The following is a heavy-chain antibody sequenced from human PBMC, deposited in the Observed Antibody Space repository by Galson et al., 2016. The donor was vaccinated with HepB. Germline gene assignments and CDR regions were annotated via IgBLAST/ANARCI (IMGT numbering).Heavy chain of an antibody. V-gene: IGHV1-18*01. D-gene: IGHD1-1*01. CDR3: ARGQRWGTGMQENKNYFYGMDV. CDR2: ISNYNADR. CDR1: GYTFTSYG. Sequence: SVKVSCKASGYTFTSYGVAWVRQAPGRGLEWMGWISNYNADRDYAQKFQGRVTLTTEVYTNTAYLDLRSLTSDDTAVYYCARGQRWGTGMQENKNYFYGMDVWGQGTTVTVSS. J-gene: IGHJ6*02.